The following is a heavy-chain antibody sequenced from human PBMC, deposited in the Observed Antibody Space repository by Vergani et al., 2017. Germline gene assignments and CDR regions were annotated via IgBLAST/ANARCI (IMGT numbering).Heavy chain of an antibody. D-gene: IGHD1-1*01. J-gene: IGHJ4*02. CDR2: IIPIFGTA. CDR1: GGTFSSYA. CDR3: ASLNLVNWNEPYFDY. Sequence: MQLSESGAEVKKPGSSVKVSCKASGGTFSSYAISWVRQAPGQGLEWMGGIIPIFGTANYAQKFQGRVTITADESTSTAYMELSSLRSEDTAVYYCASLNLVNWNEPYFDYWGQGTLVTVSS. V-gene: IGHV1-69*01.